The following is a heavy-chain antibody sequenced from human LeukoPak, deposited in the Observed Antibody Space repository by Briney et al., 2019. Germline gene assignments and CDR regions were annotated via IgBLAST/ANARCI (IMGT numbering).Heavy chain of an antibody. V-gene: IGHV3-23*01. CDR1: GFTFSNYA. CDR2: ISGGGGTT. J-gene: IGHJ4*02. CDR3: AKDRVYYFDSSGYSCDY. Sequence: PGGSLRHSCAASGFTFSNYAMSWVRQAPGKGLEWVSGISGGGGTTYYADSVKGRFTISRDNSKNTLYLQMHSLRAEDTAVYYCAKDRVYYFDSSGYSCDYWGQGSLVTVSS. D-gene: IGHD3-22*01.